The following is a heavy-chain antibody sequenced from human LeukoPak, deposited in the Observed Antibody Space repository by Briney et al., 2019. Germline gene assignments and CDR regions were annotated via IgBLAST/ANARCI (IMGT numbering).Heavy chain of an antibody. V-gene: IGHV3-21*04. CDR3: ADYRKPQGLDY. D-gene: IGHD1-14*01. Sequence: GGSLKLSCAASGFLFSSYTMNWVRQAPGKGLEWVSSISSSNTYIYYADSVKGRFTISRDNDKNSLYLQMNSLRVEDTAVYYCADYRKPQGLDYWGQGTLVTLSS. J-gene: IGHJ4*02. CDR2: ISSSNTYI. CDR1: GFLFSSYT.